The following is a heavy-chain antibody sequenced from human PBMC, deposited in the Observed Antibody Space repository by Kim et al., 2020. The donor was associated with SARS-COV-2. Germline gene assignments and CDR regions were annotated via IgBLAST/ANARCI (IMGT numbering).Heavy chain of an antibody. D-gene: IGHD6-13*01. V-gene: IGHV4-59*08. CDR1: GGSISSYY. CDR2: IYYSGST. Sequence: SETLSLTCTVSGGSISSYYWSWIRQPPGKGLEWIGYIYYSGSTNYNPSLKSRVTISVDTSKNQFSLKLSSVTAADTAVYYCARLGLYSSSWGFDYWGQGTLVTVSS. CDR3: ARLGLYSSSWGFDY. J-gene: IGHJ4*02.